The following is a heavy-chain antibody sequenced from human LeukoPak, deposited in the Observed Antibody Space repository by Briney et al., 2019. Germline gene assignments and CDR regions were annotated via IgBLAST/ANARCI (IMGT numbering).Heavy chain of an antibody. V-gene: IGHV5-51*01. CDR3: ARLFKKTDYDILTGYYTAFDY. CDR1: GYSFTSYW. CDR2: IYPGDSDT. D-gene: IGHD3-9*01. Sequence: GESLKISCKGSGYSFTSYWIGWVRQMPGKGLEWMGIIYPGDSDTRYSPSFQGQVTISADKSISTAYLQWSSLKASDTAMYYCARLFKKTDYDILTGYYTAFDYWGQGTLVTVSS. J-gene: IGHJ4*02.